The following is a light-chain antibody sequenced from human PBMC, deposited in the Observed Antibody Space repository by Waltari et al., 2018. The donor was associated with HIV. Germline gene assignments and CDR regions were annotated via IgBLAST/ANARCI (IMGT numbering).Light chain of an antibody. CDR2: TNN. CDR1: RSASGSKP. V-gene: IGLV1-44*01. J-gene: IGLJ2*01. CDR3: ESWDARLNGPV. Sequence: QSALPQPPSASGTPGQRVRISCPGSRSASGSKPVNGYQQCPGTDPKLRIKTNNQRPSGVPDRFFGSKSGTSASLAISGLYSEDEADYYCESWDARLNGPVFGGRTKLTVL.